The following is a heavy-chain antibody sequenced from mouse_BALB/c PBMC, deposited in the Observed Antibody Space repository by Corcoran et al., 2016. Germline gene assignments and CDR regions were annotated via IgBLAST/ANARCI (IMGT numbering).Heavy chain of an antibody. CDR2: ILPGSGST. Sequence: QVQLQQSGAELMKPGASVKISCKATGYTFSSYWIEWVKQRPGHGLEWIGEILPGSGSTNYNEKFKGKATFTADTSSNTAYMQLSSLTSEDSAVYYCARNPYYYGSSPWGQGTLVTVSA. D-gene: IGHD1-1*01. CDR1: GYTFSSYW. CDR3: ARNPYYYGSSP. J-gene: IGHJ3*01. V-gene: IGHV1-9*01.